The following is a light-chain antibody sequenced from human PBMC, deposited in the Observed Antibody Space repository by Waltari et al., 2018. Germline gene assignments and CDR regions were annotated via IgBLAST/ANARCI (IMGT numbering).Light chain of an antibody. V-gene: IGKV3-15*01. CDR2: RAS. J-gene: IGKJ1*01. CDR3: QQYNNWPPGT. CDR1: QTIGTS. Sequence: ETVVTQSPATLSMSPGERATLTCRTSQTIGTSLAWYQRRPGQAPRLLIFRASTRAAGIPDRFSGSGSETEFTLTISSLQSEDIAVYYCQQYNNWPPGTFGQGTKVEI.